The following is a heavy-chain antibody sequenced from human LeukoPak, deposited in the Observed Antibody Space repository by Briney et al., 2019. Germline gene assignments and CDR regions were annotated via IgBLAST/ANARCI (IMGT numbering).Heavy chain of an antibody. J-gene: IGHJ1*01. CDR1: VGSISGRNW. CDR2: IQHSGNT. D-gene: IGHD3-22*01. CDR3: ASGMIPFQE. Sequence: SGTLSLTCAVSVGSISGRNWWSWVRQPPGKGLEWIGEIQHSGNTNSNPSLKSRVTISIDTSKNQFSLDVTSVTAADTAIYYCASGMIPFQEWGQGDLVIVSS. V-gene: IGHV4-4*02.